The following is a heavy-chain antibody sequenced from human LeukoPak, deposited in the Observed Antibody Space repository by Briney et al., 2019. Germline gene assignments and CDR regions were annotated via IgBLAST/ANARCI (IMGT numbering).Heavy chain of an antibody. Sequence: GGSLRLSCAASGFTFSTSWMSWVRQAPGKGLEWVANIKQDGSEKYYVDSVKGRFTISRDNAKNSLYLQMNSLRAEDTAVYYCASKVGATYPFDYWGQGTLVTVSS. CDR1: GFTFSTSW. CDR3: ASKVGATYPFDY. CDR2: IKQDGSEK. J-gene: IGHJ4*02. V-gene: IGHV3-7*01. D-gene: IGHD1-26*01.